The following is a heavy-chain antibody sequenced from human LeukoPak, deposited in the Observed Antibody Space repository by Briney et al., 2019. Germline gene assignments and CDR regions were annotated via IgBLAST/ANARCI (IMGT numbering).Heavy chain of an antibody. CDR2: ISYDGSNK. CDR1: GFTFSSYA. CDR3: ARAPWYGYSDIYYFDY. Sequence: GGSLRLSCAASGFTFSSYAMHWVRQAPGKGLEWVAVISYDGSNKYYADSVKGRFTISRDNSKNMLYLQTNSLRAEDTAVYYCARAPWYGYSDIYYFDYWGQGTLVTVSS. D-gene: IGHD3-22*01. V-gene: IGHV3-30*04. J-gene: IGHJ4*02.